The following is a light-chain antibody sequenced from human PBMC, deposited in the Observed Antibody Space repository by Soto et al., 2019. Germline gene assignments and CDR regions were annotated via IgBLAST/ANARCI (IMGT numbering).Light chain of an antibody. CDR1: QGISSY. V-gene: IGKV1-8*01. J-gene: IGKJ1*01. CDR3: QQYGSSPPWT. CDR2: AAS. Sequence: SPSSVSASTGDRVTITCRPSQGISSYLAWYQQKPGKAPKLLIYAASTLQSGVPSRFSGSGSGTDFTLTISCLQSEDFATYYCQQYGSSPPWTFGQGSNVDIK.